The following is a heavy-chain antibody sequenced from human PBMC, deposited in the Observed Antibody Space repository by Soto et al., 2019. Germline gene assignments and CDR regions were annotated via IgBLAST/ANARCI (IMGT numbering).Heavy chain of an antibody. V-gene: IGHV3-15*07. CDR3: TTDNQYYEILTGPQDY. CDR1: GFTFSNAW. CDR2: IKSKTDGGTT. D-gene: IGHD3-9*01. J-gene: IGHJ4*02. Sequence: GGSLRLSCAASGFTFSNAWMNWDRQAPGKGLEWVGRIKSKTDGGTTDYAAPVKGRFTISRDDSKNTLYLQMNSLKTEDTAVFYCTTDNQYYEILTGPQDYWGQGTLVTVSS.